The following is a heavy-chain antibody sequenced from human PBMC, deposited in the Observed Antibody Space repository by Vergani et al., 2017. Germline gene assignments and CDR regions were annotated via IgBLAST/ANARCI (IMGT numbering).Heavy chain of an antibody. CDR1: GFTFDDYA. CDR2: ISSSSSYI. CDR3: ARDVSYSNYFGY. Sequence: EVQLVESGGGLVQPGRSLRLSCAASGFTFDDYAMHWVRQAPGKGLEWVSSISSSSSYIYYADSVKGRFTISRDNAKNSLYLQMNSLRAEDTAVYYCARDVSYSNYFGYWGQGTLVTVSS. J-gene: IGHJ4*02. D-gene: IGHD4-11*01. V-gene: IGHV3-21*01.